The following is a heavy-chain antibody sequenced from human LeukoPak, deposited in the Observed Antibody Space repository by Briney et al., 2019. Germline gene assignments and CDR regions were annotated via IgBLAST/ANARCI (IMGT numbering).Heavy chain of an antibody. CDR1: GGSISSGGYS. CDR2: IYHSGST. V-gene: IGHV4-30-2*01. D-gene: IGHD2/OR15-2a*01. J-gene: IGHJ3*02. CDR3: ARVIRAFDI. Sequence: SETLSLTCAVSGGSISSGGYSWSWIRQPPGKGLEWIGYIYHSGSTYYNPSLKSRVTISVDTSRNQFSLKLNSVTAADTAVYYCARVIRAFDIWGQGTMVTVSS.